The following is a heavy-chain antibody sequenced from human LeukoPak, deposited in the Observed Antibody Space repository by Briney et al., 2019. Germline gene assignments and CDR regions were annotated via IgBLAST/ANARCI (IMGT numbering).Heavy chain of an antibody. D-gene: IGHD3-10*01. Sequence: SETLSLTCTVSGGSISSYYWSWIRQPPGKGLEWIGYIYYSGSTNYNPSLESRVTISVDTSKNQFSLKLSSVTAADTAVYYCAREALNFTMDAFDIWGQGTMVTVSS. J-gene: IGHJ3*02. CDR2: IYYSGST. CDR3: AREALNFTMDAFDI. V-gene: IGHV4-59*01. CDR1: GGSISSYY.